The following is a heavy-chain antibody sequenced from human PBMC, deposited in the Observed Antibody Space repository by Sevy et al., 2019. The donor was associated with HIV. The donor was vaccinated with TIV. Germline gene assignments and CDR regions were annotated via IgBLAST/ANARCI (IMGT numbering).Heavy chain of an antibody. D-gene: IGHD2-2*01. CDR3: VRHPGRAIVGVPAAICFEICWFDP. V-gene: IGHV4-39*01. Sequence: SETLSLTCTVSGGSISSSSYYWGWIRQPPGKGLEWIGSIYYSGSTYYNPSLKSRVTISVDTSKNQFALKLSSVTAADTAVYYCVRHPGRAIVGVPAAICFEICWFDPWGQRTLVTVSS. CDR1: GGSISSSSYY. J-gene: IGHJ5*02. CDR2: IYYSGST.